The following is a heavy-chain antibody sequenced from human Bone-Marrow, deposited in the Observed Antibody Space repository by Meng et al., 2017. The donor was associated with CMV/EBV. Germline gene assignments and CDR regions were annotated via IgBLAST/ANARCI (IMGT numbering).Heavy chain of an antibody. J-gene: IGHJ4*02. V-gene: IGHV3-30*02. Sequence: GESLKISCAASGFTFSSYGMHWVRQAPGKGLEWVAFIRYDGSNKYYADSVKGRFTISRDNSKNTLYLQMNSLRAEDTAVYYCAKVSSRATRLSISHWGQGKLVTVSS. CDR2: IRYDGSNK. CDR3: AKVSSRATRLSISH. CDR1: GFTFSSYG. D-gene: IGHD6-13*01.